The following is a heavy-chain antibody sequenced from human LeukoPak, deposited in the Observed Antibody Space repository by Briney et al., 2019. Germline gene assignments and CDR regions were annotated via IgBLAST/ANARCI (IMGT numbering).Heavy chain of an antibody. CDR3: ARVSGGNKSPFDY. Sequence: SETLSLTCAVYGGSFSGYHWSWIRQPPGKGLEWIGEINHSGSTNHNPSLESRVTISVDTSKNQFSLKLSSVTAADTAVYYCARVSGGNKSPFDYWGQGTLVTVSS. V-gene: IGHV4-34*01. J-gene: IGHJ4*02. CDR2: INHSGST. CDR1: GGSFSGYH. D-gene: IGHD4-23*01.